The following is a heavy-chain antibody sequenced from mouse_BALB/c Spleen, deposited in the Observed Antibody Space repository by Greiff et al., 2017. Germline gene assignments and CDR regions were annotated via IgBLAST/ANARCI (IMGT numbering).Heavy chain of an antibody. V-gene: IGHV3-2*02. CDR1: GYSITSDYA. Sequence: EVKLMESGPGLVKPSQSLSLTCTVTGYSITSDYAWNWIRQFPGNKLEWMGYISYSGSTSYNPSLKSRISITRDTSKNQFFLQLNSVTTEDTATYYCARSLYGNYDWYFDVWGAGTTVTVSS. D-gene: IGHD2-1*01. CDR2: ISYSGST. CDR3: ARSLYGNYDWYFDV. J-gene: IGHJ1*01.